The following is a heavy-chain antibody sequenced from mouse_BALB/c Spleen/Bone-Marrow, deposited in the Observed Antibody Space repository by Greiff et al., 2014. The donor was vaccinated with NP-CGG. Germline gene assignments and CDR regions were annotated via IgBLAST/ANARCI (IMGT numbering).Heavy chain of an antibody. Sequence: DVKLVESGGGLVQPGGSRKLSCAASGFTFSSFGMHWVRQAPERGLEWVAYISSGSSTIYYADTVKGRLTISRDNPKNTLFLQMTSLRSEDTAMYYCARGGNWEDFDYWGQGTTLTVSS. D-gene: IGHD4-1*01. J-gene: IGHJ2*01. CDR3: ARGGNWEDFDY. CDR1: GFTFSSFG. V-gene: IGHV5-17*02. CDR2: ISSGSSTI.